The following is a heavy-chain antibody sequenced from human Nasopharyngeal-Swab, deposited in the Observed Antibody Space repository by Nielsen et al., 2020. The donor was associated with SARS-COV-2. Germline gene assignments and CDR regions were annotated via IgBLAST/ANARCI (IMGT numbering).Heavy chain of an antibody. J-gene: IGHJ6*02. CDR2: IRSKAYGGTT. V-gene: IGHV3-49*02. CDR3: TRGNYRVTIFGVVTTGDYGMDV. Sequence: WIRQSPGKGLEWVGFIRSKAYGGTTEYAASVKGRFTISRDDSKSIAYLQMNSLKTEDTAVYYCTRGNYRVTIFGVVTTGDYGMDVWGQGTTVTVSS. D-gene: IGHD3-3*01.